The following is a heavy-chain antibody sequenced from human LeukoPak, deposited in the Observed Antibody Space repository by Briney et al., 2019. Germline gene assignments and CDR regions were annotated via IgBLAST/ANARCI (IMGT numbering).Heavy chain of an antibody. CDR1: GFTFRSYW. CDR2: VIRDGSFT. CDR3: VRDGDDFNFDY. V-gene: IGHV3-74*01. D-gene: IGHD5-24*01. Sequence: GGSLRLSYAAPGFTFRSYWMHWVRQAPGKGLEWVSRVIRDGSFTNYADSVKGRFTISRDNAKNTLYLQMSSLRAEDTAVYFCVRDGDDFNFDYWGQGSLVTVSS. J-gene: IGHJ4*02.